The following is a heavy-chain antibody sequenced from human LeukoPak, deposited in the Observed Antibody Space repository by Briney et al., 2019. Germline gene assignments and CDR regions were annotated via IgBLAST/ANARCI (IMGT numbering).Heavy chain of an antibody. J-gene: IGHJ4*02. CDR3: TRRVAITGTPKAYFDY. V-gene: IGHV4-59*08. CDR1: GGSISGYY. Sequence: SETLSLTCSVSGGSISGYYWSWIRQPPGKELEWIGYVYYSENTKYNPSLESRVTISLDTSKNQFSPRLNSVTTADTAVYFCTRRVAITGTPKAYFDYWGQGILVTVSS. CDR2: VYYSENT. D-gene: IGHD1-20*01.